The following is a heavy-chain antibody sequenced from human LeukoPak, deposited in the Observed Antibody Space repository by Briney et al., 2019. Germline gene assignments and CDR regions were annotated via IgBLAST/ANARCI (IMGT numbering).Heavy chain of an antibody. J-gene: IGHJ4*02. Sequence: PGGSLRLSCAASGFTVSSNYMSWVRQAPGKGLEWVSVIYSGGSTYYADSVKGRFTISRDNSKNTLYLQMNSLRSEDTAVYYCAASQQLLSVDYWGQGTLVTVSS. V-gene: IGHV3-53*01. CDR2: IYSGGST. D-gene: IGHD2-2*01. CDR3: AASQQLLSVDY. CDR1: GFTVSSNY.